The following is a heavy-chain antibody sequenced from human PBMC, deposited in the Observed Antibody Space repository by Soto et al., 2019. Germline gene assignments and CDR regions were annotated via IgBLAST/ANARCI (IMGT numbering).Heavy chain of an antibody. CDR3: ATSNGYCSSTSCAALDY. Sequence: ASVKVSCKASGGTFSSYAISWVRQAPGQGLEWMGWINPNSGGTNYAQKFQGWVTMTRDTSISTAYMELSRLRSGDTAVYYCATSNGYCSSTSCAALDYWGQGTLVTVSS. CDR2: INPNSGGT. V-gene: IGHV1-2*04. J-gene: IGHJ4*02. D-gene: IGHD2-2*03. CDR1: GGTFSSYA.